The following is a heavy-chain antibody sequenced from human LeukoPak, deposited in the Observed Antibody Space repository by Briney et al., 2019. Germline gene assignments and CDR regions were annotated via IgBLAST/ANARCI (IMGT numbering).Heavy chain of an antibody. J-gene: IGHJ4*02. CDR1: GFTFSSYS. V-gene: IGHV3-21*01. Sequence: GGSLRLSCAASGFTFSSYSMNWVRQAPGKGLEWVSSISSSSSYIYYADSVKGRFTISRDNAKNSLYLQMNSLRAEDTAVYYCARVGVRGNSARFDYWGQGTLVTVSS. D-gene: IGHD4-23*01. CDR3: ARVGVRGNSARFDY. CDR2: ISSSSSYI.